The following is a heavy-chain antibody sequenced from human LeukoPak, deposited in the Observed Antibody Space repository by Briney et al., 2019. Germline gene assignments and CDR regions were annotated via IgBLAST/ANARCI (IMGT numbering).Heavy chain of an antibody. Sequence: GGSLRLSCAGSGFTFSIHAMSWVRQAPGKGLEWVSTIGGGDTYYADSVKGRFTISRDDSQSTVHLQMNSLRAEDTAVYYFAKDWIPYNRVFDCFDFWGQGTLVTVSS. V-gene: IGHV3-23*01. D-gene: IGHD1-1*01. CDR2: IGGGDT. CDR3: AKDWIPYNRVFDCFDF. CDR1: GFTFSIHA. J-gene: IGHJ4*02.